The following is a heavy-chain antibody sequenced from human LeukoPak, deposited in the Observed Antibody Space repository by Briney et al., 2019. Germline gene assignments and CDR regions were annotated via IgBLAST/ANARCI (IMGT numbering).Heavy chain of an antibody. CDR3: AREWYYDYVWGSYRSTGYFDY. J-gene: IGHJ4*02. D-gene: IGHD3-16*02. CDR2: INPSGGST. CDR1: GYTFISHY. V-gene: IGHV1-46*01. Sequence: ASVKVSCKASGYTFISHYMHWVRQAPGQGLEWMGIINPSGGSTRNAQKFRGRVTMTRDMSTSTVYMELSNLRSEDTAVYYCAREWYYDYVWGSYRSTGYFDYWGQGTLVTVSS.